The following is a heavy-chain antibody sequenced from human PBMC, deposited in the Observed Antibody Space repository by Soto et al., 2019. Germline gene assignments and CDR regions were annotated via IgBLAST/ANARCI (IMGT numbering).Heavy chain of an antibody. CDR3: ARDRWAMYYDILTGYLYGMDV. CDR2: ISYDGSNK. J-gene: IGHJ6*02. V-gene: IGHV3-30-3*01. CDR1: GFTFSSYA. D-gene: IGHD3-9*01. Sequence: GGSLRLSCAASGFTFSSYAMHWVRQAPGKGLEWVAVISYDGSNKYYADSVKSRFTISRDNSKNTLYLQMNSLRAEDTAVYYCARDRWAMYYDILTGYLYGMDVWGQGTTVTVSS.